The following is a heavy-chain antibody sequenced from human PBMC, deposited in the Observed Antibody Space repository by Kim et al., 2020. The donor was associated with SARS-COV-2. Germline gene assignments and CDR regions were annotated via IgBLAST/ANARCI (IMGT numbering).Heavy chain of an antibody. CDR1: GYTFTSYG. D-gene: IGHD2-15*01. J-gene: IGHJ6*02. Sequence: ASVKVSCKASGYTFTSYGISWVRQAPGQGLEWMGWISAYNGNTNYAQKLQGRVTMTTDTSTSTAYMELRSLRSDDTAVYYCASDPYSGYCSGGSCFLGALHDQYGMDVWGQGTTVTVSS. V-gene: IGHV1-18*04. CDR2: ISAYNGNT. CDR3: ASDPYSGYCSGGSCFLGALHDQYGMDV.